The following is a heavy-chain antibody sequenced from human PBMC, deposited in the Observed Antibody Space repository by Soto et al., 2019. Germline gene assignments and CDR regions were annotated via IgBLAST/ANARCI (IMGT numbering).Heavy chain of an antibody. J-gene: IGHJ4*02. CDR1: GYTFTSYA. CDR2: INAGNGNT. D-gene: IGHD3-10*01. V-gene: IGHV1-3*01. Sequence: QVQLVQSGAEVKKPGASVKVSCKASGYTFTSYAMHWVRQAPGQRLEWMGWINAGNGNTKYSQKFQGRVTITRDTSASTAYRELSSLRSEDTAVYYCARDVTMVRGVTLDYWGQGTLVTVSS. CDR3: ARDVTMVRGVTLDY.